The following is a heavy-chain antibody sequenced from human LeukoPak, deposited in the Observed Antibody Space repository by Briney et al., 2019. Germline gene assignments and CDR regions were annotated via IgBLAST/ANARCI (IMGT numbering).Heavy chain of an antibody. D-gene: IGHD6-13*01. CDR1: GGSINSYY. CDR2: IYYSGST. J-gene: IGHJ5*02. CDR3: ATDRNSGWYWFDP. Sequence: SETLSLTCTVSGGSINSYYWSWIRQPPGKGLEWIGYIYYSGSTNYNPSLKSRVTISVDTSKNQFSLKLSSVTAADTAVYYCATDRNSGWYWFDPWGQGTLVTVSS. V-gene: IGHV4-59*01.